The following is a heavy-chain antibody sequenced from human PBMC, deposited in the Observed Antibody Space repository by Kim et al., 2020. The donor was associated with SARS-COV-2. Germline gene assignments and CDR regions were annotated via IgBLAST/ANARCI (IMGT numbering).Heavy chain of an antibody. V-gene: IGHV3-9*01. CDR2: ISWNSGSI. Sequence: GGSLRLSCAASGFTFDDYAMHWVRQAPGKGLEWVSGISWNSGSIGYADSVKGRFTISRDNAKNSLYLQMNSLRAEDTALYYCAKDMQGLRYFDWLPHLGAFDIWGQGTMVTVSS. CDR3: AKDMQGLRYFDWLPHLGAFDI. CDR1: GFTFDDYA. D-gene: IGHD3-9*01. J-gene: IGHJ3*02.